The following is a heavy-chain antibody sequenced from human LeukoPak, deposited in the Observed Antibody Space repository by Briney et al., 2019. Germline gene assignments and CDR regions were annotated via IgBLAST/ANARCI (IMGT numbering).Heavy chain of an antibody. Sequence: GGSLRLSCAASGFTFSRHWMSWVRQAPGKGLEWVANIKQDGSEKYYVDSVKGRFTISRDNAKNSLYLQMNSLRAEDTAVYYCARDVSYGPYFDYWGQGTLVTVSS. J-gene: IGHJ4*02. CDR2: IKQDGSEK. V-gene: IGHV3-7*05. CDR1: GFTFSRHW. D-gene: IGHD5-18*01. CDR3: ARDVSYGPYFDY.